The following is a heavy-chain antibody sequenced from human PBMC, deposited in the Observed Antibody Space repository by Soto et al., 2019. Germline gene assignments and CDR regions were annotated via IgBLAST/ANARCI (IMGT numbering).Heavy chain of an antibody. CDR1: GFTFSSYA. D-gene: IGHD3-9*01. J-gene: IGHJ4*02. V-gene: IGHV3-23*01. CDR3: ARGHNYDILTGPYFDY. Sequence: GGSLRLSCAASGFTFSSYAMSWVRQAPGKGLEWVSAISGSGGSTYYADSVKGRFTISRDNSKNTLYLQMNSLRAEDTAVYYCARGHNYDILTGPYFDYWGQGTLVTVSS. CDR2: ISGSGGST.